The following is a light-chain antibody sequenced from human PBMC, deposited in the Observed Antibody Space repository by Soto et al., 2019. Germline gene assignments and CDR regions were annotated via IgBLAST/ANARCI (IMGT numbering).Light chain of an antibody. Sequence: EIVLTQSPGTLSLSPGEGATLSCRASQSVSSNYLAWYQQKPGQAPRLLIFGASNRASDIPDRFSGSGSGTDFNLTISRLEPEVFSVYCCQQYGSSPPYTFGQGTKLEIK. J-gene: IGKJ2*01. CDR3: QQYGSSPPYT. CDR1: QSVSSNY. V-gene: IGKV3-20*01. CDR2: GAS.